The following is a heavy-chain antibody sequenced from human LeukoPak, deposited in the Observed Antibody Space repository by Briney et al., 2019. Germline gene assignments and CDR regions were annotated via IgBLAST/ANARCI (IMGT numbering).Heavy chain of an antibody. V-gene: IGHV1-46*01. CDR2: INPSGGGT. Sequence: GASVKIFCKASGYTFSSYYMHWVRQAPGQGLVWMGIINPSGGGTTYEQKFRGRVAMTRDTSTGTVFMELSSLRSDDTAVYFCARNYYDTAGHFGYWGQGTLVTVSS. CDR3: ARNYYDTAGHFGY. J-gene: IGHJ4*02. D-gene: IGHD3-22*01. CDR1: GYTFSSYY.